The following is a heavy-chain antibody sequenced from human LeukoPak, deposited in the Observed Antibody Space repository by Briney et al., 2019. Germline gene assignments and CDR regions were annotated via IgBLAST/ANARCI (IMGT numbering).Heavy chain of an antibody. V-gene: IGHV3-33*01. CDR1: GFTFSSYG. Sequence: PGRSLRLSCAASGFTFSSYGMHWVRQAPGKGLEWVAVIWYDGSNKYYADSVKGRFTISRDNSKNTLYLQMNSLRAEDTAVHYCARDRAGVYYYYGMDVWGQGTTVTVSS. J-gene: IGHJ6*02. CDR3: ARDRAGVYYYYGMDV. D-gene: IGHD2-21*01. CDR2: IWYDGSNK.